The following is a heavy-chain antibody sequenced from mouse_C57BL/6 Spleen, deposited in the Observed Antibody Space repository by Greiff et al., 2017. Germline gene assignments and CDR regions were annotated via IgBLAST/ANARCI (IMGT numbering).Heavy chain of an antibody. CDR1: GFTFSDYG. Sequence: EVQGVESGGGLVKPGGSLKLSCAASGFTFSDYGMHWVRQAPEKGLEWVAYISSGSSTIYYADTVKGRFTISRDNDKNTLFLQMTSMRSADTAMYYCARDYGSSYDAMDYWGQGTSVTVSS. CDR2: ISSGSSTI. J-gene: IGHJ4*01. CDR3: ARDYGSSYDAMDY. V-gene: IGHV5-17*01. D-gene: IGHD1-1*01.